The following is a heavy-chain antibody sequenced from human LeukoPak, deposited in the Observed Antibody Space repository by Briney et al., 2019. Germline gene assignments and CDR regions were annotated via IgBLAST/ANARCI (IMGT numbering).Heavy chain of an antibody. CDR1: GFGFSSDW. D-gene: IGHD1-7*01. CDR2: IKEDGSAT. Sequence: PGGSLRLSCVASGFGFSSDWMTWVRQAPGKGLEWVANIKEDGSATYYADSVKGRFITSRDNAKNSLYLQMNSLRAEDTAVYYCANPSGTTTGFDYWGQGTLVTVSS. J-gene: IGHJ4*02. V-gene: IGHV3-7*01. CDR3: ANPSGTTTGFDY.